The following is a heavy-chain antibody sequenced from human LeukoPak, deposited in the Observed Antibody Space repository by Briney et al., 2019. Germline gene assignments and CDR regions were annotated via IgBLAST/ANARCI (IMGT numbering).Heavy chain of an antibody. CDR1: GGSISSGDYY. J-gene: IGHJ4*02. V-gene: IGHV4-30-4*01. Sequence: PSETLSLTCTVSGGSISSGDYYWSWIRQPPGKGLEWIGYIYYSGSTYYNPSLKSRVTISVDTSKNQFSLKLSSVTAADTAVYYCARLLRFPTGPFDFWGQGTLVTVSS. D-gene: IGHD3-3*01. CDR3: ARLLRFPTGPFDF. CDR2: IYYSGST.